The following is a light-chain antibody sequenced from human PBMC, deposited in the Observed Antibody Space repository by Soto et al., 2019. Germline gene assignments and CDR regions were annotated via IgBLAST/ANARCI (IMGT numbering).Light chain of an antibody. CDR2: DTS. CDR1: QTISGL. J-gene: IGKJ5*01. V-gene: IGKV3-11*01. CDR3: QQRHNWPIT. Sequence: EIVLTQSPATLSLSPGERATLSCRTSQTISGLLNWYQQRPGQAPRLLIYDTSNRATDIPARFSGSGSGTDFTLTISSLDPEDFGVYFCQQRHNWPITFGQGTRLDIK.